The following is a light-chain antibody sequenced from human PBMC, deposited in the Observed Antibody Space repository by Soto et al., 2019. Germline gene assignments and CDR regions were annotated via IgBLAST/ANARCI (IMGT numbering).Light chain of an antibody. CDR1: SSNIGNNY. Sequence: QSVLTQPPSVSAAPGQKVNISCSGSSSNIGNNYVSWYRQLPGTAPRLLIYDNNKRPSGIPDRFSGSKSGTSATLDITGLQTGDEADYYCGTWDRGLIGVIFGGGTQLTVL. CDR2: DNN. CDR3: GTWDRGLIGVI. V-gene: IGLV1-51*01. J-gene: IGLJ2*01.